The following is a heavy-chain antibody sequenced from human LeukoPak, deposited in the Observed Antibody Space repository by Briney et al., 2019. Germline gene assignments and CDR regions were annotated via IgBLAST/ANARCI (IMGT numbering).Heavy chain of an antibody. V-gene: IGHV3-23*01. D-gene: IGHD3-9*01. Sequence: QPGGSLRLSCAASGFTFSSYAMSWVRQAPGKGLEWVSAISGSGGSTYYADSVKGRFTISRDNSKNTLYLQMNSLRAEDTAVYYCAKVGLRDYDILTGSMGHQYYFDYWGQGTLVTVSS. CDR3: AKVGLRDYDILTGSMGHQYYFDY. J-gene: IGHJ4*02. CDR2: ISGSGGST. CDR1: GFTFSSYA.